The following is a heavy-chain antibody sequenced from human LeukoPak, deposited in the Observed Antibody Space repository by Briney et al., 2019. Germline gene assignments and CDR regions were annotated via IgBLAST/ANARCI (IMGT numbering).Heavy chain of an antibody. V-gene: IGHV4-34*01. CDR1: GGSFSGYY. Sequence: SETLSLTCAVYGGSFSGYYWSWIRQPPGKGMEWIGEINHSGSTNYNPSLKSRVTISVETYKNQFSLKLSAVTAADTAVYYCAREVLYCTIGVCYTASLDYCGQGTLVTVSS. D-gene: IGHD2-8*01. CDR3: AREVLYCTIGVCYTASLDY. CDR2: INHSGST. J-gene: IGHJ4*02.